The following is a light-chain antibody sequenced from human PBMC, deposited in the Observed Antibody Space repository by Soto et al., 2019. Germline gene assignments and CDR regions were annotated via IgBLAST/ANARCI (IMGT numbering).Light chain of an antibody. Sequence: DIQMTQSPSFVSASVGDRVTITCRASQGISSWLAWYQDKPGRAPKLLIHTASSLESGVPSRFSGSGSGTDFTLTISSLQPEDFATYYCQQTTSFPLTFGGGTKVEIK. CDR1: QGISSW. CDR3: QQTTSFPLT. J-gene: IGKJ4*01. CDR2: TAS. V-gene: IGKV1-12*01.